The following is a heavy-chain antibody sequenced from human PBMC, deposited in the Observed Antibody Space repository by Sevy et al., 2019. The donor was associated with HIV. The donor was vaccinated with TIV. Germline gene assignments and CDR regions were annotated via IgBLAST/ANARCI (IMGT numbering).Heavy chain of an antibody. CDR3: ARDALTTGWVDP. CDR2: IYHSGST. V-gene: IGHV4-30-2*01. J-gene: IGHJ5*02. D-gene: IGHD1-1*01. CDR1: GGSISSDNYS. Sequence: SETLSLTCAVSGGSISSDNYSWSWMRQPLGKGLEWIGYIYHSGSTHYNLSLKSRVTISVDRTKNQFSLKLSSVTAADTAVYYCARDALTTGWVDPWGQGTLVTVSS.